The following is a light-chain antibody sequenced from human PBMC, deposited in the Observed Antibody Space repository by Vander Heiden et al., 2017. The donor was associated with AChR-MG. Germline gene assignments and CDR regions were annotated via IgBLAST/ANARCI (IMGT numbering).Light chain of an antibody. CDR3: QSYDRSLSAWV. J-gene: IGLJ3*02. CDR2: GNS. CDR1: SANVGAGYD. Sequence: QSVLTQPPSVSRAPGQRVTISRTGSSANVGAGYDVHWYQQRPETAPKLLIYGNSNRPSGVPDRFSGSKYGTSAALAITGLQAEDEADYYCQSYDRSLSAWVFGGGTKLTVL. V-gene: IGLV1-40*01.